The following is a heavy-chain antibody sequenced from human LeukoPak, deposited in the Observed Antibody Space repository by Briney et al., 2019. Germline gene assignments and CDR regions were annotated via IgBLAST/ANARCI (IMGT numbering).Heavy chain of an antibody. CDR3: AREVPIVRGLRWDY. D-gene: IGHD3-10*01. Sequence: SGTLSLTCTVSGDSISSYYWNWVRQPPGKGPEWIGYIYYSGSTNCNPSLKSRVTISIDTSKNQFSLKLRSVTAADTAVYYCAREVPIVRGLRWDYWGQGTLVTVSS. CDR1: GDSISSYY. J-gene: IGHJ4*02. CDR2: IYYSGST. V-gene: IGHV4-59*01.